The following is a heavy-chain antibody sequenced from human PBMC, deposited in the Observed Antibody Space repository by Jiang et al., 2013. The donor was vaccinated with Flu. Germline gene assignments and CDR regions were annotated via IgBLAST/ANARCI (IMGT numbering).Heavy chain of an antibody. V-gene: IGHV4-34*01. D-gene: IGHD2-15*01. CDR1: GGSFSGYY. J-gene: IGHJ4*02. CDR2: INHSGST. CDR3: ARGRPRVGAPKYYFDY. Sequence: LLKPSETLSLTCAVYGGSFSGYYWSWIRQPPGKGLEWIGEINHSGSTNYNPSLKSRVTISVDTSKNQFSLKLSSVTAADTAVYYCARGRPRVGAPKYYFDYWGQGTLVTVSS.